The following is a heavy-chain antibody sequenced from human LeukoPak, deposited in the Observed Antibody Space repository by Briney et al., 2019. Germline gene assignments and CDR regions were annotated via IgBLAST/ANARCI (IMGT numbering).Heavy chain of an antibody. CDR2: IRSKANSYAT. J-gene: IGHJ4*02. Sequence: GGSLRLSCAASGFIFSGSAMPWVRQASGKGLEWVGRIRSKANSYATVYAASVKGRFTISRDDSKNTAYLQMNSLKTEDTAVYYCLGELSPFDYWGQGTLVTVSS. CDR1: GFIFSGSA. V-gene: IGHV3-73*01. CDR3: LGELSPFDY. D-gene: IGHD3-16*02.